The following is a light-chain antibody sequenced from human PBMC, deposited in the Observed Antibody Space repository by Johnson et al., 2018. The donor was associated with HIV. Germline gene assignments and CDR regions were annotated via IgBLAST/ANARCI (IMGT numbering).Light chain of an antibody. CDR3: GSWDSSLNTGGV. CDR1: NSNIGNNY. Sequence: QSILTQPPSVSAAPGQKVTISCSGSNSNIGNNYVSWYQQLPGTAPKLLIYENNQRSSGIPARFSGSKSTTSDTLGITGLQTGAEAEYYCGSWDSSLNTGGVFGSGTKVTVL. J-gene: IGLJ1*01. CDR2: ENN. V-gene: IGLV1-51*02.